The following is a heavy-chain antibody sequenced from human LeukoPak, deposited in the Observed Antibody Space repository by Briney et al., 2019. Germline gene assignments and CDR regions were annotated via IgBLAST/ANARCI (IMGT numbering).Heavy chain of an antibody. J-gene: IGHJ4*02. CDR2: ISTSGGGT. V-gene: IGHV3-23*01. D-gene: IGHD3-22*01. CDR1: GLTFSNAW. Sequence: PGGSLRLSCAASGLTFSNAWMSWVRQAPGKGLEWVSAISTSGGGTYFTDSVKGRFTISRDNSKNTLYLQMNSLRADDTAVYYCAKPAGSHYYDSSGYYFDYWGQGTLVTVSS. CDR3: AKPAGSHYYDSSGYYFDY.